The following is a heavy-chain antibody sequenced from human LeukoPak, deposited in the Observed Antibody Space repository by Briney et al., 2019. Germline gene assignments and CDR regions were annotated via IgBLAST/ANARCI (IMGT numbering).Heavy chain of an antibody. D-gene: IGHD2-15*01. CDR3: ARELYCSGGSCHFDY. Sequence: PSETLSLTCTVSGGSISSSSYYWGWIRQPPGKGLEWIGSIYYSGSTYYNPSLKSRVTISVDTSKNQFSLKLSSVTVADTAVYYCARELYCSGGSCHFDYWGQGTLVTVSS. V-gene: IGHV4-39*07. CDR1: GGSISSSSYY. CDR2: IYYSGST. J-gene: IGHJ4*02.